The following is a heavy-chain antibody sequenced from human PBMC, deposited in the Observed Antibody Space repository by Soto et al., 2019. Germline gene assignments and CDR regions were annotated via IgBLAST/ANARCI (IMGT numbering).Heavy chain of an antibody. Sequence: GASVKVSCKASGYTFTGYYMHWVRQAPGQGLEWMGWINPNSGGTNYAQKFQGWVTMTRDTSISTAYMELSRLRSDDTAVYYCARGDYGGSRYLDYWGQGTLVTVSS. CDR3: ARGDYGGSRYLDY. V-gene: IGHV1-2*04. J-gene: IGHJ4*02. CDR1: GYTFTGYY. CDR2: INPNSGGT. D-gene: IGHD4-17*01.